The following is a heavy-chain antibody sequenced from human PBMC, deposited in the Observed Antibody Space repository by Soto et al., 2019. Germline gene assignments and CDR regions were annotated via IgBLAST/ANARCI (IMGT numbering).Heavy chain of an antibody. CDR2: MNPNSGNT. J-gene: IGHJ4*02. CDR1: GYTFTSYD. D-gene: IGHD6-13*01. Sequence: QVPLVQSGAEVKKPGASVKVSCKASGYTFTSYDFYWVRQATGQGLVWMGWMNPNSGNTGYAQKFQGRVPMTRNTSISTAYIELSSLRSEDPAVYYCAKEVGSRIDYWGQGTLVTVSS. CDR3: AKEVGSRIDY. V-gene: IGHV1-8*01.